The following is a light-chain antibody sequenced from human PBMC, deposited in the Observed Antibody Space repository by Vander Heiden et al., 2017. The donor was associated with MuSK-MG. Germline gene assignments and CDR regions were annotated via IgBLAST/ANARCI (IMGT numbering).Light chain of an antibody. CDR1: QTISSY. V-gene: IGKV1-39*01. J-gene: IGKJ3*01. Sequence: DIQMTQSPSSLSASVGVSITITSRASQTISSYLNWSQQKPGKSPKLPIYAASSSQSGGPSRFSGSGSGRDLTLTISRMQPADFATSSCQQSDSTIFTFGHGTKVDIK. CDR3: QQSDSTIFT. CDR2: AAS.